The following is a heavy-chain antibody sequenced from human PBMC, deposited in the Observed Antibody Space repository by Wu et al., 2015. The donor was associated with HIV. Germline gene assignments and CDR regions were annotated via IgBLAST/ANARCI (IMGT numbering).Heavy chain of an antibody. CDR2: INPNTGGA. J-gene: IGHJ4*02. D-gene: IGHD2-21*01. Sequence: QVQLVQSGIEVKKSGASVKVSCKASGYNFNGFGIVWVRQAPGQGLEWMGRINPNTGGADSAQKFQGRVTLTRDTSISTAYLDLTWLRLDDSAVYYCAAGIQSGGANYWGQGTLVTVSS. CDR3: AAGIQSGGANY. V-gene: IGHV1-2*02. CDR1: GYNFNGFG.